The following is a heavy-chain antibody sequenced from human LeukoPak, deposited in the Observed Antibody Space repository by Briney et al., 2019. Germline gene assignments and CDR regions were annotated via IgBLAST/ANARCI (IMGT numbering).Heavy chain of an antibody. V-gene: IGHV1-8*01. CDR3: ASKIGGYCSSTSCSND. J-gene: IGHJ4*02. CDR2: MNPNSGNA. Sequence: ASVKVSCKASGYTFTSYDINWVRQATGQGLEWMGWMNPNSGNAGYAQKFQGRVTMTRNSSISTAYMELSSLRAEDTAVYYCASKIGGYCSSTSCSNDWGQGTLVTVSS. CDR1: GYTFTSYD. D-gene: IGHD2-2*03.